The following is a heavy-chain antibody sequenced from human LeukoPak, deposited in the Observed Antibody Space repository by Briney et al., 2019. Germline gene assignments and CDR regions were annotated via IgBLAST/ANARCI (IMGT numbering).Heavy chain of an antibody. CDR3: ARGRPHGNDY. J-gene: IGHJ4*02. CDR1: GFTFSSYW. D-gene: IGHD4-23*01. Sequence: GGSLRLSCAASGFTFSSYWMNWVRQAPGKGLVWVSRISSDGSSTTYADSVRGRFSISRDNAKNTLYLQMNSLRDEDTAVYYCARGRPHGNDYWGQGTLVTVSS. V-gene: IGHV3-74*01. CDR2: ISSDGSST.